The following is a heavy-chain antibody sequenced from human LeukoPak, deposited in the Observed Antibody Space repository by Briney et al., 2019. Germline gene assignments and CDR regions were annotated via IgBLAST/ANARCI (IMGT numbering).Heavy chain of an antibody. CDR3: ARIYSSSSSRGAFDI. Sequence: GGSLRLSCAASGFTFSSYSMNWVRQAPGKGLEWVSSISSSSSYIYYADSVKGRFTISRDNAKNSLYLQMNSLRAEDTAVYYCARIYSSSSSRGAFDIWGQGTMVTVSS. J-gene: IGHJ3*02. CDR1: GFTFSSYS. CDR2: ISSSSSYI. D-gene: IGHD6-6*01. V-gene: IGHV3-21*01.